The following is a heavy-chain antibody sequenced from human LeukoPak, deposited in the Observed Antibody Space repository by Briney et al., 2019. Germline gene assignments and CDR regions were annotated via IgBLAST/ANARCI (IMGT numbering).Heavy chain of an antibody. Sequence: GSLRLSCAASGFTFSGSAMHWVRQASGKGLEWVGRIRSKANSYATAYAASVKGRFTISRDDSKNTAYLQMNSLKTEDTAVYYCTRLVLDDYVWGSYRYNPHQLTDYWGQGTLVTVSS. D-gene: IGHD3-16*02. V-gene: IGHV3-73*01. J-gene: IGHJ4*02. CDR2: IRSKANSYAT. CDR1: GFTFSGSA. CDR3: TRLVLDDYVWGSYRYNPHQLTDY.